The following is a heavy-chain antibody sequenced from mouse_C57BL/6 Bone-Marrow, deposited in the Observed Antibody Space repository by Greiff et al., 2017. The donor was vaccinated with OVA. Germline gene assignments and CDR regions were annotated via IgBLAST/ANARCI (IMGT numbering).Heavy chain of an antibody. Sequence: QVQLQQPGAELVKPGASVKLSCKASGYTFTSYWMHWVKQRPGQGLEWIGMIHPNSGSTNYNEKFKSKATLTVDKSSSTAYMQLSSLTSEDSPVYYCAREDGYYFDYWGQGTTLTVSS. CDR3: AREDGYYFDY. D-gene: IGHD2-3*01. CDR2: IHPNSGST. CDR1: GYTFTSYW. V-gene: IGHV1-64*01. J-gene: IGHJ2*01.